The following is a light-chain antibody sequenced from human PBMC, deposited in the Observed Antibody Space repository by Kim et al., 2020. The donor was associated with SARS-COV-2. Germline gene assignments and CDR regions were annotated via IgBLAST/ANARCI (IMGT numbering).Light chain of an antibody. CDR2: DAS. V-gene: IGKV1-5*01. CDR3: QQYSNSWT. Sequence: PATVGEKVTITCRAVQSISGGVAWYQQKPGKAPKLLIYDASSLESGVPSSFSGSGSGTDFPLLVSSLHPDDFATYYCQQYSNSWTFGQGTKVYIK. CDR1: QSISGG. J-gene: IGKJ1*01.